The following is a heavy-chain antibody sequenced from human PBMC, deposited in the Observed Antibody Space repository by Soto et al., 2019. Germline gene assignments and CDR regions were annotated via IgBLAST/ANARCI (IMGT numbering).Heavy chain of an antibody. V-gene: IGHV4-59*08. Sequence: QVQLQESGPGLVKPSETMSLSCTVSGGSISSYYWSWFRQSPGKRMEWIGYVHHSWGSSYNPSLRRXVPXSLDTSKSQFSRKGTSVTATDTAVYYCARQGFGPLHGLVDVWGQGTTVTVSS. D-gene: IGHD3-10*01. CDR3: ARQGFGPLHGLVDV. CDR1: GGSISSYY. J-gene: IGHJ6*02. CDR2: VHHSWGS.